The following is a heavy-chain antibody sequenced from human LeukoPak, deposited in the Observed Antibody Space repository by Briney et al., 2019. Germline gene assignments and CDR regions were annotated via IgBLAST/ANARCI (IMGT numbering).Heavy chain of an antibody. CDR1: GFTFSSYS. D-gene: IGHD3-16*01. V-gene: IGHV3-48*04. Sequence: PGGSLRLSCAASGFTFSSYSMNWVRQAPGKGLEWVSYISSSSSTIYYADSVKGRFTISRDNAKNSLYLQMNSLRAEDTAVYYCARLWPLDYWGQGTLVTVSS. CDR3: ARLWPLDY. CDR2: ISSSSSTI. J-gene: IGHJ4*02.